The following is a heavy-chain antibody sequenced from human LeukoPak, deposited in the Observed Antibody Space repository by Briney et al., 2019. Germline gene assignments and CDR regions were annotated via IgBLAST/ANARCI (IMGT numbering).Heavy chain of an antibody. CDR1: GYTFTSYA. CDR3: ARDLYQYSSGWSFDY. Sequence: ASVKVSCKASGYTFTSYAMHWVRQAPGQRLEWMGWINAGNGNTKYSQKFQGRVTITRDTSAGTAYMELSSLRSEDTAVYYCARDLYQYSSGWSFDYWGQGTLVTVSS. J-gene: IGHJ4*02. D-gene: IGHD6-19*01. V-gene: IGHV1-3*01. CDR2: INAGNGNT.